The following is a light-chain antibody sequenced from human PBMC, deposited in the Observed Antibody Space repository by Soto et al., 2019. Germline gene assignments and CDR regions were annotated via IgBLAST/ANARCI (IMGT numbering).Light chain of an antibody. V-gene: IGKV2-28*01. J-gene: IGKJ2*01. Sequence: IVMTQSPLYLPVTPGEPASISCRSSQSLLSSNGFTYFDWYVQKPGQSPQVLIYLGSNRASGVPDRFSGTVSGTDFTLKISRVETEDVGVYYCMHALQIPYTFGQGTKLDIK. CDR1: QSLLSSNGFTY. CDR3: MHALQIPYT. CDR2: LGS.